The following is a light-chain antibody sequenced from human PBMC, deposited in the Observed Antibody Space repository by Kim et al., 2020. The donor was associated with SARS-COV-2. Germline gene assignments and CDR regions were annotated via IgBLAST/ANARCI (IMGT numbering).Light chain of an antibody. Sequence: LSPGESATLTCKASQSIYSNSVAWYQHKPGQTPRLLIYDASSRATAIADRFSGSGSGTDFTLTISRLEPEDFAVYYCQQYGSSPTFGQGTKVDIK. CDR3: QQYGSSPT. CDR1: QSIYSNS. CDR2: DAS. J-gene: IGKJ1*01. V-gene: IGKV3-20*01.